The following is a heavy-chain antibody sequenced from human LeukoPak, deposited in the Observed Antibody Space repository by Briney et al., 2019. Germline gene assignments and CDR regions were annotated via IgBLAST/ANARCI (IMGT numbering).Heavy chain of an antibody. V-gene: IGHV3-23*01. D-gene: IGHD3-22*01. CDR1: GFTFSSYA. J-gene: IGHJ3*02. Sequence: PGGSLRLSCAASGFTFSSYAMSWVRQAPGKGLEWVSAVSGSGGSTYYADSVKGRFTISRDNSKNTLYLQMNSLRAEDTAVYYCAKAGDYDSGGYPIWGQGTMVTVSS. CDR3: AKAGDYDSGGYPI. CDR2: VSGSGGST.